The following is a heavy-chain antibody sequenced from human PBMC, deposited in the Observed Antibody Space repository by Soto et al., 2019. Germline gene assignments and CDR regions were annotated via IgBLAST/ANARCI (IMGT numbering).Heavy chain of an antibody. V-gene: IGHV4-31*03. CDR1: GAALNSGNYY. Sequence: SETLSLTCSVSGAALNSGNYYWSWIRQVPGKGLEWIGHIYVTGAVDYNPSLRDRITISQDTSERQFSLNLRLVTAADTAVYYRARLRIATNNYKWFDPWGQGTLVTVSS. D-gene: IGHD2-21*01. CDR3: ARLRIATNNYKWFDP. J-gene: IGHJ5*02. CDR2: IYVTGAV.